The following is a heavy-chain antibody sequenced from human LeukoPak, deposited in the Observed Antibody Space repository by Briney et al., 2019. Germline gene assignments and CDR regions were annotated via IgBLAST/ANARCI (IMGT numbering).Heavy chain of an antibody. D-gene: IGHD1-26*01. J-gene: IGHJ5*02. CDR3: ARDAVGATPGYNWFDP. Sequence: SETLSLTCTVSGGSISSYYWSWIRQPAGKGLEWIGRIYTSGSTNYNPSLKSRVTMSVDTSKNQFSLKLSSVTPEDTAVYYCARDAVGATPGYNWFDPWGQGTLVTVSS. CDR1: GGSISSYY. CDR2: IYTSGST. V-gene: IGHV4-4*07.